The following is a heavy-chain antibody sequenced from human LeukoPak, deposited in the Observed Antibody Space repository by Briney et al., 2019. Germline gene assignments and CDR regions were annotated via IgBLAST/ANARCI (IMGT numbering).Heavy chain of an antibody. CDR2: ILQDGSEK. V-gene: IGHV3-7*02. CDR1: GFTFSTYW. CDR3: ATNPARAYFDN. Sequence: GGSLRLSCAASGFTFSTYWMTWVRQAPGKGLQWVANILQDGSEKYYVDSVKGRFTISRDNAMNSLHLQMNSLRDEDTAVYYCATNPARAYFDNWGQGALVTVSS. J-gene: IGHJ4*02.